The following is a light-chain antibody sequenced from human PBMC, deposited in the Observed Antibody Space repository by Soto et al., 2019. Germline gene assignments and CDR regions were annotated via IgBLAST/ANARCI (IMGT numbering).Light chain of an antibody. CDR1: SSDVGGYNY. Sequence: QSALTQPPSASGSLGQSVTISCTGTSSDVGGYNYVSWHQKHPGKAPKVMIYEVTKRPPGVPDRFSGSKSGNTASLTVSGLPAEDEADYYCSSFAGGGNPVLLGGGTKLTVL. J-gene: IGLJ2*01. CDR2: EVT. V-gene: IGLV2-8*01. CDR3: SSFAGGGNPVL.